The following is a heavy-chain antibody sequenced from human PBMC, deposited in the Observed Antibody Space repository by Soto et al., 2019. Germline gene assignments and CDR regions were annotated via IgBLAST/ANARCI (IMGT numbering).Heavy chain of an antibody. CDR1: GYTFTSYD. V-gene: IGHV1-8*01. Sequence: ASVKVSCKASGYTFTSYDINWVRQATGQGLEWMGWMNPNSGNTGYAQKFQGRVTMTRNTSISTAYMELSSLRSEDTAVYYCAGASYYDFWSGSYGMDVWGQGTTVPVSS. J-gene: IGHJ6*02. CDR2: MNPNSGNT. D-gene: IGHD3-3*01. CDR3: AGASYYDFWSGSYGMDV.